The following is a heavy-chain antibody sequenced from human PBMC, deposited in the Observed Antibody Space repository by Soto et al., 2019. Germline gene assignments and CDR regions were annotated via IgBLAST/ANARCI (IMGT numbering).Heavy chain of an antibody. CDR1: GGSISSGGYC. D-gene: IGHD3-22*01. CDR2: IYSLGST. Sequence: SETLPLPCTVSGGSISSGGYCWSLIRQPPGQGLEWLGTIYSLGSTYYNPSLKSRVTISVDKSKSQLFLKLSSVTAPDTAVYYCARQIYDSSGYYYAYWGQGTLVTVSS. V-gene: IGHV4-39*01. CDR3: ARQIYDSSGYYYAY. J-gene: IGHJ4*02.